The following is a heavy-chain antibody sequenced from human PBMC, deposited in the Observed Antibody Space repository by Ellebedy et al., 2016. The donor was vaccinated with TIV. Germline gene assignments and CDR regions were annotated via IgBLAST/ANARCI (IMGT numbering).Heavy chain of an antibody. V-gene: IGHV3-7*01. CDR2: INQDGSDK. CDR3: ARDFTQPYSSSQLGIRSAFDI. D-gene: IGHD6-13*01. Sequence: GESLKISXAASGFTFSSYAMSWVRQAPGKGLEWVANINQDGSDKYYVDSVKGRFTISRDNAKSSLYLQMNSLRAEDTAVYYCARDFTQPYSSSQLGIRSAFDIWGQGTMVTVSS. J-gene: IGHJ3*02. CDR1: GFTFSSYA.